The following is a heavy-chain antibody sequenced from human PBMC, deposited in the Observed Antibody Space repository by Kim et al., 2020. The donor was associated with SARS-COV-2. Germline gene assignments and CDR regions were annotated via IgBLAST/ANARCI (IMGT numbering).Heavy chain of an antibody. CDR1: GFTFSSYA. CDR2: ISGSGGST. D-gene: IGHD3-22*01. CDR3: ATDYDSSGYYSRAFDY. V-gene: IGHV3-23*01. J-gene: IGHJ4*02. Sequence: GGSLRLSCAASGFTFSSYAMSWVRQAPGKGLEWVSSISGSGGSTYYADSVKGRLTISRDNSKKTLYLQMNSLRAEDTAVYYCATDYDSSGYYSRAFDYWGQGTLATVSS.